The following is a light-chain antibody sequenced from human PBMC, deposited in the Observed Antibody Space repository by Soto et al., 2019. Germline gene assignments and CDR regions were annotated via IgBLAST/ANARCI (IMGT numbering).Light chain of an antibody. CDR1: QSISSW. J-gene: IGKJ4*01. Sequence: DIQMPQSPSTLSASVGDRVTITCRASQSISSWLAWYQQKPGKAPKLLIYDASSLESGVPSRFSGSGSGTEFTLTISRLQPDDFATYYCQQYNSYALTFGGGTKVEIK. V-gene: IGKV1-5*01. CDR2: DAS. CDR3: QQYNSYALT.